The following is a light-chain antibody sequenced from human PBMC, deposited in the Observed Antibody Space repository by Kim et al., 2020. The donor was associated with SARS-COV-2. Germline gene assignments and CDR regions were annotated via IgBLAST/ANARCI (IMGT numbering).Light chain of an antibody. J-gene: IGKJ3*01. CDR3: QQRSNWFT. V-gene: IGKV3-11*01. Sequence: EIVLTQSPATLSLCPGERATLSCRASQSVSSYLAWYQQKPGQAPRLLIYDASNRATGIPARFSGSGSGTDFTLTISSLEPEDFAVYYCQQRSNWFTFGPGTKVDIK. CDR2: DAS. CDR1: QSVSSY.